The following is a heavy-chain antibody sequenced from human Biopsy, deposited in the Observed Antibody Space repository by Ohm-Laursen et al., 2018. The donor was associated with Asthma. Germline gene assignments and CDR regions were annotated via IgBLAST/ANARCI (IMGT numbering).Heavy chain of an antibody. CDR2: IDPNSGGT. D-gene: IGHD3-16*01. J-gene: IGHJ2*01. CDR3: ARIKIRIGAGTDRYFDL. V-gene: IGHV1-2*06. CDR1: GYPFTDYY. Sequence: ASVKVSCRASGYPFTDYYVHWVRQAPGQGLEWMGRIDPNSGGTNYAQKFLGRVTMTRDTSVNTAFMVLSRLRSDDTAVYYCARIKIRIGAGTDRYFDLWGRGTLVTVSS.